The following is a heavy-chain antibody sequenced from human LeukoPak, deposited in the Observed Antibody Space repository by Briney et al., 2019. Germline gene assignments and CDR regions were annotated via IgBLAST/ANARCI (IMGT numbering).Heavy chain of an antibody. CDR2: ISAYNGNT. CDR1: GYTFTSYG. Sequence: ASVKVSCKASGYTFTSYGISWVRQAPGQGLEWMGWISAYNGNTNYAQKLQGRVTMTRDMSTSTVYMELSSLRSEDTAVYYCARGGSSKYYYYYYYMDVWGKGTAVTVSS. CDR3: ARGGSSKYYYYYYYMDV. D-gene: IGHD1-26*01. J-gene: IGHJ6*03. V-gene: IGHV1-18*01.